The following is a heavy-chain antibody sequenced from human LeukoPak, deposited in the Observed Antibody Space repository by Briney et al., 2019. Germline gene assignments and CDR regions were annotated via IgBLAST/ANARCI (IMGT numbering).Heavy chain of an antibody. CDR3: ARVGTCGSTSCYAVY. D-gene: IGHD2-2*01. CDR1: GFTFSTYS. Sequence: GGSLRLSCAASGFTFSTYSMNCVRQAPGKRLDWVSSISSTGSYIYYADSVKGRLTISRDNAKNSLYLLMNSLRAEDTAVYYCARVGTCGSTSCYAVYWGQGTLVTVSS. V-gene: IGHV3-21*01. J-gene: IGHJ4*02. CDR2: ISSTGSYI.